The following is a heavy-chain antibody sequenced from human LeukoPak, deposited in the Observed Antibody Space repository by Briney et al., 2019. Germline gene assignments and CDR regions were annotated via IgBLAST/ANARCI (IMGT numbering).Heavy chain of an antibody. J-gene: IGHJ4*02. CDR3: ARDYDSSGYYPTGY. Sequence: ASVKVSCKASGYSFTTYGISWVQQAPGQGLEWMGWISAYNGNTNYAQKFQGRVTMTTDTSTSTAYMELRSLRSDDTAVYYCARDYDSSGYYPTGYWGQGTLVTVSS. V-gene: IGHV1-18*01. CDR2: ISAYNGNT. CDR1: GYSFTTYG. D-gene: IGHD3-22*01.